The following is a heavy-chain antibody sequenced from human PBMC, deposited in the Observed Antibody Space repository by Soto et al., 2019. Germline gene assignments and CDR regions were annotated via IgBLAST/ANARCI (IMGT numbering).Heavy chain of an antibody. CDR3: ARGYNEFDY. V-gene: IGHV4-4*02. J-gene: IGHJ4*02. CDR2: IYHSGST. Sequence: QVQLQESGPGLVKPSGTLSLTCAVSGGSISSSNWWSWVRQPPGKGLEWIGEIYHSGSTTYNPSRRGRVTISVDKSKNQFYLKVSSVTAADSAVYHCARGYNEFDYWGQGTLVTVSS. D-gene: IGHD1-1*01. CDR1: GGSISSSNW.